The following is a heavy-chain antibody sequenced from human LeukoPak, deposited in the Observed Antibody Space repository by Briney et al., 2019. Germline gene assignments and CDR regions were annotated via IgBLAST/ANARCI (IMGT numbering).Heavy chain of an antibody. CDR3: ASSSRELRGYAPWEVMPPFDY. Sequence: GGSLRLSCAASGFTFSSYSMNWVRQAQGKGLEWVSYISSSSSTIYYADSVKGRFTISRDNAKNSLYLQMNSLIAEDTAVYYCASSSRELRGYAPWEVMPPFDYWGQGTLVTVSS. CDR1: GFTFSSYS. D-gene: IGHD4-23*01. J-gene: IGHJ4*02. V-gene: IGHV3-48*01. CDR2: ISSSSSTI.